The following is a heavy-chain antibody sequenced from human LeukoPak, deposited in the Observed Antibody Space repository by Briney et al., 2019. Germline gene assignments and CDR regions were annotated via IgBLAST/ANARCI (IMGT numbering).Heavy chain of an antibody. CDR2: ISYSESI. CDR1: GGSINSYY. Sequence: SETLSLTCTVSGGSINSYYWSWIRQHPGKGLEWIGYISYSESINYNPSLKSRVTISVDTSKNLLFLKLTSVTAADTALYYCARGNANGGQGTLVTVSS. D-gene: IGHD1-1*01. J-gene: IGHJ4*02. CDR3: ARGNAN. V-gene: IGHV4-59*01.